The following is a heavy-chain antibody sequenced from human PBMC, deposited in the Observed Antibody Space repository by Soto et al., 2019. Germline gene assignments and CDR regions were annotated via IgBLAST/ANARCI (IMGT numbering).Heavy chain of an antibody. Sequence: QVQLQESGPGLVKPSETLSLTCTVSGGSISSYYWSWIRQPPGKGLEWIGYIYYSGSTNYNPSLKSRVTISVDTSKNQFSLKLSSVTAADTAVYYCARDYGGATTYDDAFDIWGQGTMVTVSS. CDR1: GGSISSYY. D-gene: IGHD5-12*01. J-gene: IGHJ3*02. V-gene: IGHV4-59*01. CDR2: IYYSGST. CDR3: ARDYGGATTYDDAFDI.